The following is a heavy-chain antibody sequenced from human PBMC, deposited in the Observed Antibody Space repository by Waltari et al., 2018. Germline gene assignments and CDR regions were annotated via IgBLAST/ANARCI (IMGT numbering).Heavy chain of an antibody. CDR1: GGSISSYY. D-gene: IGHD6-6*01. V-gene: IGHV4-4*07. Sequence: QVQLQESGPGLVKPSETLSLTCTVSGGSISSYYWSWIRQPAGKGLEWIGRIYTSGSTNYNPSLKSQVTMSVDTSKNQFSLKLSSVTAADTAVYYCARENNEQLVLGRFDYWGQGTLVTVSS. CDR2: IYTSGST. J-gene: IGHJ4*02. CDR3: ARENNEQLVLGRFDY.